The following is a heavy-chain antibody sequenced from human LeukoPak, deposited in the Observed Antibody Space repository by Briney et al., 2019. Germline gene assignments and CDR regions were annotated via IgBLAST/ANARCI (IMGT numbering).Heavy chain of an antibody. Sequence: GGSLRLSCAASGLTFSGSAMHWVRQASGKGLEWVGRIRSKANSYATAYAASVKGRFTISRDDSKNMAYLQMNSLKTEDTAVYYCARDAGRYYFDYWGQGTLVTVSS. CDR1: GLTFSGSA. V-gene: IGHV3-73*01. CDR2: IRSKANSYAT. D-gene: IGHD4-17*01. CDR3: ARDAGRYYFDY. J-gene: IGHJ4*02.